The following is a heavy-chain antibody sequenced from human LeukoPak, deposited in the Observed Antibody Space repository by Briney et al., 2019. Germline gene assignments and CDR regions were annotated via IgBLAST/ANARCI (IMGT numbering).Heavy chain of an antibody. CDR3: ASLTFDY. CDR2: IKLDGSEK. Sequence: AGGSLRLSCVASGFTFGKYWMSWVRQAPGKGLEWVANIKLDGSEKNYVDSVKGRFTISRDNAKNSLYLQMNSLRAEDTAVYYCASLTFDYWGQGTLVTVSS. CDR1: GFTFGKYW. V-gene: IGHV3-7*01. D-gene: IGHD2-21*02. J-gene: IGHJ4*02.